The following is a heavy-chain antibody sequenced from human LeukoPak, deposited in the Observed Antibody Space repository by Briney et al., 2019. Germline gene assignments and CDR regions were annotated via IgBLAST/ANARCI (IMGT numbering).Heavy chain of an antibody. CDR1: GFSFSSYS. D-gene: IGHD3-9*01. CDR2: ISAISTTI. Sequence: TGGSLRLSCAASGFSFSSYSMKWVRQAPGKGLEWVSYISAISTTIYYADSVRGRFTISRDNAKKSLYLQMNSLRAEDTAVYYCARVRYFDWLGPFDYWGQGTLVTVSS. V-gene: IGHV3-48*04. CDR3: ARVRYFDWLGPFDY. J-gene: IGHJ4*02.